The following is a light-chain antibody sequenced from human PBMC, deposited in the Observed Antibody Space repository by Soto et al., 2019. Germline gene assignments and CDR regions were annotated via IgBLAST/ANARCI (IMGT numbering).Light chain of an antibody. CDR1: SSNIGSNT. J-gene: IGLJ3*02. CDR2: SNN. V-gene: IGLV1-44*01. Sequence: QSVLTQPPSASGTPGQRVTISCSGSSSNIGSNTVNWYQQLPGTAPKLLIYSNNQRPSGVPDRFSGSKSGTSASQAIRGLQSEDEADYYCAAWDDSLNGRVFGGGTKLTVL. CDR3: AAWDDSLNGRV.